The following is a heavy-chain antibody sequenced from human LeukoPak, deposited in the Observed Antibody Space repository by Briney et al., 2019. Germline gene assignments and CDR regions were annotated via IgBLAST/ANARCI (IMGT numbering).Heavy chain of an antibody. Sequence: PGGSLRLSCAASGFTFGTYGMHWVRQAPGKGLEWVAVISYDGNNKNYADSVKGRFTISRDNSKNTLYLQMNSLRAEDTALYYCARDMEPDAFDIWGQGTMVTVSS. J-gene: IGHJ3*02. V-gene: IGHV3-30*03. D-gene: IGHD1-1*01. CDR1: GFTFGTYG. CDR3: ARDMEPDAFDI. CDR2: ISYDGNNK.